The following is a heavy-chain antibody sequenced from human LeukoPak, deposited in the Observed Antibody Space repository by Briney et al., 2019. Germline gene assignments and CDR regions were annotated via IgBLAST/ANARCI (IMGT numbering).Heavy chain of an antibody. J-gene: IGHJ4*02. D-gene: IGHD7-27*01. V-gene: IGHV4-38-2*02. CDR3: ARDWAD. CDR1: GYSISSGYY. CDR2: IYHSGST. Sequence: PSETLSLTCTVSGYSISSGYYWGWIRQPPGKGLEWIGSIYHSGSTYYNPSLKSRVTISVDTSKNQFSLKLSSVTAADTAVYYCARDWADWGQGNLVTVSS.